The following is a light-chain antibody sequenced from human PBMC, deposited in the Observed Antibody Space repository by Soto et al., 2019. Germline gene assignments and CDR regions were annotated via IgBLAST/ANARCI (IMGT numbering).Light chain of an antibody. CDR2: LGS. CDR1: QSLLPSNGYTY. J-gene: IGKJ2*02. V-gene: IGKV2-28*01. CDR3: MQALQTRWT. Sequence: DIVMTQSPLSLPVTTGEPASISCRSSQSLLPSNGYTYLDWSLKKPGQSPQLLIYLGSNRASGVPDRFSGSGSGTDFTLKISRVEAEDVGVYYCMQALQTRWTFGQGTKLEIK.